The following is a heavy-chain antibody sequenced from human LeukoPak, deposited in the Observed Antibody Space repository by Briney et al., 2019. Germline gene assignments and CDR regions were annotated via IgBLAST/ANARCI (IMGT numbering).Heavy chain of an antibody. CDR1: GYTFKSYA. J-gene: IGHJ4*02. D-gene: IGHD6-13*01. Sequence: PGGSLRLSCVASGYTFKSYAMSWVRQAPGKGLEWVSSISSSSSYIYYADSVKGRFTISRDNAKNSLYLQMNSLRAEDTAVYYCARDNEGAAGTFDYWGQGTLVTVSS. CDR3: ARDNEGAAGTFDY. CDR2: ISSSSSYI. V-gene: IGHV3-21*01.